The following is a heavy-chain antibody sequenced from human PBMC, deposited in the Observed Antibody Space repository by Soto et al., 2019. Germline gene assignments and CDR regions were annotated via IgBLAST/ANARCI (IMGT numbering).Heavy chain of an antibody. Sequence: ASVKVSCKVSGYTLTELSMHWVRQAPGKGLEWMGGFDPEDGETIYAQKFQGRVTMTEDTSTDTAYMELSSLRSEDTAVYYCATATPGYYDSSGPPPNFDYWGQGTLVTVSS. CDR3: ATATPGYYDSSGPPPNFDY. CDR1: GYTLTELS. J-gene: IGHJ4*02. CDR2: FDPEDGET. V-gene: IGHV1-24*01. D-gene: IGHD3-22*01.